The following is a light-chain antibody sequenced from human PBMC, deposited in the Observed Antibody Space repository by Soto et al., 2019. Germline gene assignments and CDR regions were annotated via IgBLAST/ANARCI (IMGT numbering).Light chain of an antibody. CDR3: QQYGSSPTWT. Sequence: EIVLTQSAGTLSLSPGERSTLSGRASQSVSSSYLAWCQQNPGQAPRLLISSASSRATGIPDRFSGSGSGTDFTLTISRLEPEDFAVYYCQQYGSSPTWTFGQGTKVDIK. V-gene: IGKV3-20*01. J-gene: IGKJ1*01. CDR2: SAS. CDR1: QSVSSSY.